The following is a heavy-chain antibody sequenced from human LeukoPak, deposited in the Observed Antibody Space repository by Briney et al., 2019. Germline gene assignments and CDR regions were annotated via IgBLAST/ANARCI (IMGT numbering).Heavy chain of an antibody. CDR3: AKGKNDYTVPWFDP. CDR2: ISWDGGST. J-gene: IGHJ5*02. V-gene: IGHV3-43D*03. Sequence: GGSLRLSCAASGFTFDDYAMHWVRQAPGKGLEWVSLISWDGGSTYYADSVKGRFTISRDNSKNSLYLQMNSLRAEDTALYYCAKGKNDYTVPWFDPWGQGTLVTVSS. CDR1: GFTFDDYA. D-gene: IGHD4-11*01.